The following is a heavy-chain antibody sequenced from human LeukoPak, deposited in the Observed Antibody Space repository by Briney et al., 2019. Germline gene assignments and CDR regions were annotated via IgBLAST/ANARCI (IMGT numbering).Heavy chain of an antibody. Sequence: GGSLRLSCAASGFNFSSYWMHWVRQAPGKERVWVSRINSGGSSTSYADSVKGRFTISRDNAKNTLYLQMNSLRADDTAVYYCARVPFTIYYYWNDAFDIWGKGTMVTVSS. CDR2: INSGGSST. V-gene: IGHV3-74*01. J-gene: IGHJ3*02. CDR3: ARVPFTIYYYWNDAFDI. CDR1: GFNFSSYW. D-gene: IGHD3-3*01.